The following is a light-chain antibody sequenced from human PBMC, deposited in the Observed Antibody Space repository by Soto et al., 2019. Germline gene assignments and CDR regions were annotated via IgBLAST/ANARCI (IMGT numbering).Light chain of an antibody. CDR2: GNN. V-gene: IGLV1-40*01. J-gene: IGLJ2*01. CDR3: LAYDSSLTHAG. Sequence: QSVLPPPPSVSGAPGQTITISFTGSSSNIGAGYDVHWYQQRPGRDHKLLIYGNNNRLSGVPDRFSGSKSGTSDSLVITGLRGEDAADYHCLAYDSSLTHAGFGGGTQVTV. CDR1: SSNIGAGYD.